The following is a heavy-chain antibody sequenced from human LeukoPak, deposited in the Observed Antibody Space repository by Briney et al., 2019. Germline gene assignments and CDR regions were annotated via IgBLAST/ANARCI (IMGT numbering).Heavy chain of an antibody. D-gene: IGHD2-2*01. V-gene: IGHV3-23*01. CDR1: GFTFSSYA. J-gene: IGHJ4*02. CDR3: ANFGCSSTTCLDY. Sequence: PGGSLRLSCAASGFTFSSYAMTWVRQAPGKGLQWVSTISGSGDSTYYADSVKGRFTVSRDNSKNTLYLQMNSLRADDTAVYYCANFGCSSTTCLDYWGQGTLVTVSS. CDR2: ISGSGDST.